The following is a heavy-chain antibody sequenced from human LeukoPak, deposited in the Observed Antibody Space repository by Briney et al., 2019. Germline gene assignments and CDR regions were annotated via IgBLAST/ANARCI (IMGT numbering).Heavy chain of an antibody. CDR2: IYYSGST. CDR3: ARGHLGSYWGNAFDI. J-gene: IGHJ3*02. V-gene: IGHV4-59*01. CDR1: GGSISGYY. Sequence: SETLSLTCTVSGGSISGYYWSWIRQPPGKGLEWIGYIYYSGSTNYNPSLKSRVTISVDTSKNQFSLKLSSVTAADTAVYYCARGHLGSYWGNAFDIWGQGTMVTVSS. D-gene: IGHD5-18*01.